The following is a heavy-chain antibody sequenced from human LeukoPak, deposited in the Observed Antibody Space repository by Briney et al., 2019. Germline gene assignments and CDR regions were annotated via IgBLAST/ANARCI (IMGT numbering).Heavy chain of an antibody. CDR1: GYTLTELS. J-gene: IGHJ4*02. CDR2: FDPEDGET. V-gene: IGHV1-24*01. Sequence: GASVKVSCKVSGYTLTELSMHWVRQAPGKGLEWMGGFDPEDGETIYAQKFQGRVTMTEDTSTDTAYMELSSLRSEDTAVYYCALARTVWGTDRYYFDYWGQGTLVTVSS. D-gene: IGHD3-16*01. CDR3: ALARTVWGTDRYYFDY.